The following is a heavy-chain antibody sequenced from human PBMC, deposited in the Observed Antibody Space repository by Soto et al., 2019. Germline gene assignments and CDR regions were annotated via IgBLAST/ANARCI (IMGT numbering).Heavy chain of an antibody. V-gene: IGHV4-34*01. CDR2: INHSGST. CDR1: GGSFSGYY. D-gene: IGHD6-19*01. Sequence: SETLSLTCAVYGGSFSGYYWSWIRQPPGKGLEWIGEINHSGSTNYNPSLKSRVTISVDTSKNQFSLKLSSVTAADTAVYYCATLASISIAVAVERYYYGMDVWGQGTTVTVSS. J-gene: IGHJ6*02. CDR3: ATLASISIAVAVERYYYGMDV.